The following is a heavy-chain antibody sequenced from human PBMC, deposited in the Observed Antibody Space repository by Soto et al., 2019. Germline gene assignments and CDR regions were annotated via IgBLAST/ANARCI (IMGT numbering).Heavy chain of an antibody. CDR2: ITTGGGTI. CDR1: GFTFSSYE. Sequence: EVQLVESGGGLVQPGGSLRLSCAASGFTFSSYEMNWVRQAPGKGLSWLSYITTGGGTIYYADSAKGRFTISRDNAKNSLYLQMNSLRAEDTAVYYCARRKSVPAAWAFDFDYLGQGALVTVSS. V-gene: IGHV3-48*03. J-gene: IGHJ4*02. CDR3: ARRKSVPAAWAFDFDY. D-gene: IGHD2-2*01.